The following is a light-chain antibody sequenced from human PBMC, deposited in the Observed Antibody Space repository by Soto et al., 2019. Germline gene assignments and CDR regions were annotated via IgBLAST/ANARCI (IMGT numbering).Light chain of an antibody. CDR2: DAS. CDR1: QTIAYNF. J-gene: IGKJ4*01. Sequence: IVLTQSPGTLSVSPGEVATLSCGASQTIAYNFLAWYQQKPGLAPRLLVYDASKRATGIPDRFSGSGSGTDFTLHITTLEPEDFAVYYCQHYGDSSSTFGGGTRVEI. CDR3: QHYGDSSST. V-gene: IGKV3D-20*01.